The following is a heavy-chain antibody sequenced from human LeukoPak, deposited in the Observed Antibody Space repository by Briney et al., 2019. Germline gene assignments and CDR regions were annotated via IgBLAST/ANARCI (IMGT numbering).Heavy chain of an antibody. J-gene: IGHJ6*02. V-gene: IGHV1-8*01. CDR3: ARGAGTLYYYGMDV. D-gene: IGHD1-14*01. CDR1: GYTFTIYD. CDR2: MNPNSGNT. Sequence: ASVKVSCKASGYTFTIYDINWVRQATGQGLEWMGWMNPNSGNTGYAQKFQGRVTMTRNTSISTAYMELSSLRSEDTAVYYCARGAGTLYYYGMDVWGQGTTVTVSS.